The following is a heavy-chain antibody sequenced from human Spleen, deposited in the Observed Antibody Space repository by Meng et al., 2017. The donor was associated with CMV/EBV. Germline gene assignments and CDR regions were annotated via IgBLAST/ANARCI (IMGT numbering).Heavy chain of an antibody. D-gene: IGHD1-1*01. CDR3: ARDQLIDPLGDFDY. Sequence: QGQRQEAGPGLVKPLGTLSLTCTVSGGSISSYYWSWIRQPAGKGLEWIGRIYTSGSTNCNPSLKSRVTMSVDTSKNQFSLKLSSVTAADTAVYYCARDQLIDPLGDFDYWGQGTLVTVSS. V-gene: IGHV4-4*07. CDR2: IYTSGST. J-gene: IGHJ4*02. CDR1: GGSISSYY.